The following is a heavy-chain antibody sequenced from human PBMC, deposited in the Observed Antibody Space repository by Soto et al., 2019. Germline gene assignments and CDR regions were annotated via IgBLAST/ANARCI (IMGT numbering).Heavy chain of an antibody. CDR3: ARDNTVPTSGWFDP. J-gene: IGHJ5*02. Sequence: QVQLVQSGAEVKKPGSSVKVSCKASGDTFSSYTISWVRQAPGQGLEWMGRIVPILGETNYAQKFQGRVTIIADKSTSTAYMELSSLRSEDTAVYYCARDNTVPTSGWFDPWGQGTLVTVSS. CDR2: IVPILGET. V-gene: IGHV1-69*08. CDR1: GDTFSSYT. D-gene: IGHD4-17*01.